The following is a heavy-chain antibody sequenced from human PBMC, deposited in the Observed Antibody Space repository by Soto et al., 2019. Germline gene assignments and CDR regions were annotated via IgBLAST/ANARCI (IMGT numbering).Heavy chain of an antibody. Sequence: GSLRLSCAASVFTFSDYPMNWVRQAPGKGLEWVSSIRTISSAIYFADSVRGRFTISRDNARNSLYLQMTSLRDEDTAVYYCARETPSFDSWGQGTLVTV. V-gene: IGHV3-48*02. CDR3: ARETPSFDS. CDR2: IRTISSAI. CDR1: VFTFSDYP. D-gene: IGHD2-15*01. J-gene: IGHJ4*02.